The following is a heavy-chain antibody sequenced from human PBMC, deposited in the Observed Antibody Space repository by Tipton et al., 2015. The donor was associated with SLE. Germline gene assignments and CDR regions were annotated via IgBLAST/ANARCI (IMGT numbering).Heavy chain of an antibody. Sequence: SLRLSCAASGFTFSRHDMHWVRQGTGKGLEWVSAMGSAGDTYYATSVKGRFTISRDNAKNAVYLQMNSLRAEDTAVYYCVRGGFGSGLDCWGQGTLVTVSP. J-gene: IGHJ4*02. CDR2: MGSAGDT. V-gene: IGHV3-13*01. CDR1: GFTFSRHD. D-gene: IGHD3-10*01. CDR3: VRGGFGSGLDC.